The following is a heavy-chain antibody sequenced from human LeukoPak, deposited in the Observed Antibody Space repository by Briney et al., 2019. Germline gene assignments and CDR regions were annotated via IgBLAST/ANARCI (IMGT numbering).Heavy chain of an antibody. J-gene: IGHJ6*02. D-gene: IGHD3-3*01. V-gene: IGHV4-59*01. CDR1: GGSISSSY. Sequence: SETLSLTCTVSGGSISSSYWSWIRQPPGEGLEWIGYIYYSGSTNYNPSLKSRVTISVDTSKNQFSLKLSSVTAAETAVYYCAREGFGVDFWSGYQSSHYGMDVWGQGTTVTVSS. CDR2: IYYSGST. CDR3: AREGFGVDFWSGYQSSHYGMDV.